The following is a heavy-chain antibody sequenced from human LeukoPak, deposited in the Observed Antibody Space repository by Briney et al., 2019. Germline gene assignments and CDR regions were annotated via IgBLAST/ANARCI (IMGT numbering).Heavy chain of an antibody. CDR1: GGTFSSYA. Sequence: GASVKVSCKASGGTFSSYAISWVRQAPGQGLEWMGGIIPIFGTANYAQKFQGRVTITADESTSTAYMELSRLRSEDTAVYYCARALKGVVIIPVYFDYWGQGTLVTVSS. CDR3: ARALKGVVIIPVYFDY. J-gene: IGHJ4*02. V-gene: IGHV1-69*13. D-gene: IGHD3-3*01. CDR2: IIPIFGTA.